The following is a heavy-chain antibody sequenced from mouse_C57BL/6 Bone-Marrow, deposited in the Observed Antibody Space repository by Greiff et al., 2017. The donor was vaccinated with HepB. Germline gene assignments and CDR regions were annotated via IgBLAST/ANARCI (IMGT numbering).Heavy chain of an antibody. CDR3: ARHLLGFAY. CDR2: IRNKANGYTT. J-gene: IGHJ3*01. CDR1: GFTFTDYY. V-gene: IGHV7-3*01. Sequence: EVKVEESGGGLVQPGGSLSLSCAASGFTFTDYYMSWVRQPPGKGLEWLGFIRNKANGYTTEYSASVKGRFTISRDNSQSILYLQMNALRAEDSATYYCARHLLGFAYWGQGTLVTVSA.